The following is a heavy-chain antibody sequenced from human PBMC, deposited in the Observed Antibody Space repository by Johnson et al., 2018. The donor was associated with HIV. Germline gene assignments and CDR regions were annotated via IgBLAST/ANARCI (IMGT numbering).Heavy chain of an antibody. CDR1: GFTFSSYA. J-gene: IGHJ3*02. CDR2: ISYDGSNK. Sequence: QVQLVESGGGVVQPGRSLRLSCAASGFTFSSYAMHWVRQAPGKGLEWVAVISYDGSNKYYADSVKGRFTISRDNSKNTLYLQMNSLRAEDTAVYYCAGERAGAFDIWGQGTMVTVSS. CDR3: AGERAGAFDI. V-gene: IGHV3-30*04.